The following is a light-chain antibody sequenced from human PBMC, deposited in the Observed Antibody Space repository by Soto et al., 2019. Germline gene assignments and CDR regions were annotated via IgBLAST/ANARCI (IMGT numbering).Light chain of an antibody. CDR1: QSVSNN. J-gene: IGKJ3*01. Sequence: EIVMTQSPATLSVSPGERATLSSRASQSVSNNLAWYQQKPGQAPSLLIYGASTRATGIPARFSGSGSGTEFTLTISSLQSEDFAVYYCQQYNNWPPFTFGPGTKVDI. CDR3: QQYNNWPPFT. CDR2: GAS. V-gene: IGKV3D-15*01.